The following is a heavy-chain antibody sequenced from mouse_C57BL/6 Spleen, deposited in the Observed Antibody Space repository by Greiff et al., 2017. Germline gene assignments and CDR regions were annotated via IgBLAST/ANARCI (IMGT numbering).Heavy chain of an antibody. D-gene: IGHD1-1*01. CDR1: GYAFTNYL. CDR3: ARGLIPTVVAPFGC. Sequence: QVQLQQSGAELVRPGTSVKVSCKASGYAFTNYLLEWVKQRPGQGLEWIGVINPGSGGTNYNAKFKGKATLTADKSSSTAYLQLSSLTSEDAAVYFCARGLIPTVVAPFGCWGQVTTLTVSS. CDR2: INPGSGGT. V-gene: IGHV1-54*01. J-gene: IGHJ2*01.